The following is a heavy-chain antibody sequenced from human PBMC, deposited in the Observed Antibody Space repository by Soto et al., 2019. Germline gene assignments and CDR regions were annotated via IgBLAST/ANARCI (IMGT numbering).Heavy chain of an antibody. CDR2: IIPMYGTT. D-gene: IGHD1-1*01. V-gene: IGHV1-69*12. CDR3: ARIVNLDWIDDY. CDR1: GGTFRSYV. Sequence: QVQLVQSGAEVKKPGSSVKVSWKASGGTFRSYVTSWVRQAPGQGLEWLGGIIPMYGTTYYAQTFQGRVTISANESTSTACMELSSLRSDDTAVYYCARIVNLDWIDDYWGQGTLVTVSS. J-gene: IGHJ4*02.